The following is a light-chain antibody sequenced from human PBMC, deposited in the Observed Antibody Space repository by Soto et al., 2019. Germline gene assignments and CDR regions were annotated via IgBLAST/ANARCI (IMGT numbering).Light chain of an antibody. CDR3: QQYNTYPYT. CDR1: QNINKW. V-gene: IGKV1-5*01. CDR2: DAS. Sequence: DIQMTQSPSTLSASVGDRVTITCRASQNINKWLAWYQQKPGKAPNLLINDASGLQSGVPSRFIGSGSGTEFTLTITTLQPDDFATYFCQQYNTYPYTFGQGTKLEIK. J-gene: IGKJ2*01.